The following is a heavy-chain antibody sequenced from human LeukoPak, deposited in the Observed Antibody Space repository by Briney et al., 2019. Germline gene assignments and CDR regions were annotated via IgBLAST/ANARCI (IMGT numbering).Heavy chain of an antibody. CDR2: IYYSGST. D-gene: IGHD6-19*01. Sequence: SETLSLTCTVSGGSISSYYWSWIRQPPGKGLEWIGYIYYSGSTNYNPSLKSRVTISVDTSKNQFSLKLSSVTAADTAVYYCARAQAGLAVAGSTSFDYWGQGTLVTVSS. CDR1: GGSISSYY. CDR3: ARAQAGLAVAGSTSFDY. V-gene: IGHV4-59*01. J-gene: IGHJ4*02.